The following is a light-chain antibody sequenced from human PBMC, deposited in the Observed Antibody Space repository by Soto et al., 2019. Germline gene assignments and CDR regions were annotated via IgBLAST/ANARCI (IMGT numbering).Light chain of an antibody. J-gene: IGKJ1*01. CDR3: QQYDTWPRT. CDR1: QSVSTN. V-gene: IGKV3-15*01. Sequence: EIVMTQSTPSLSVPPWERSTLSFMASQSVSTNVAWYLQTPGQAPRLLIYGASTRATAVPARFTASGSGTEFTLSISILQTDYVGVYYCQQYDTWPRTFGQGTKVDIK. CDR2: GAS.